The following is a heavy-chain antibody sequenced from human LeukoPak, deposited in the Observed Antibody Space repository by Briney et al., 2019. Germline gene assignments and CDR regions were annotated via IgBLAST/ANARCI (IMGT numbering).Heavy chain of an antibody. CDR1: GFSFSSYA. Sequence: GGSLRLSCAASGFSFSSYAMSWVRQAPGMGLEWVSGISGSGGSTYYADSLKGRFTISRHNSKNTLYLQMNNLRAEDTAVYYCAKCARVDWLPIDYWGQGTLVTVSS. D-gene: IGHD3-9*01. V-gene: IGHV3-23*01. J-gene: IGHJ4*02. CDR3: AKCARVDWLPIDY. CDR2: ISGSGGST.